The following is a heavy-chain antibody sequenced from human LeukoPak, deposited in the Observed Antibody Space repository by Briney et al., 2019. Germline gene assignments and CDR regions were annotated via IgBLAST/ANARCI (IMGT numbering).Heavy chain of an antibody. CDR1: GGSISSSSYY. Sequence: SETQSLTCTLSGGSISSSSYYWGWIRQPPGKGLEWIGSIYYSGSTYSNPSLKSRVTISVDTSTIQFSLKLSSVTAEDTAVYYCARDLYVDDFWEGRFFDYWGQGTLVTVSS. D-gene: IGHD3-3*01. J-gene: IGHJ4*02. CDR2: IYYSGST. CDR3: ARDLYVDDFWEGRFFDY. V-gene: IGHV4-39*07.